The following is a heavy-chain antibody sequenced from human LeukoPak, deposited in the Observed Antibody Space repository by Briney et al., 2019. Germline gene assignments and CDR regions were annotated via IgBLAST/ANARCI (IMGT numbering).Heavy chain of an antibody. CDR1: GGSISSGGYY. CDR3: ARDMGIQLWPLFAY. CDR2: IYYSGST. Sequence: SETLSLTCTVSGGSISSGGYYWSWIRQHPGKGMEWIGYIYYSGSTYYNPSLKSRVTISVDTSKNQFSLKLSSVTAADTAVYYCARDMGIQLWPLFAYWGQGTLVTVSS. D-gene: IGHD5-18*01. V-gene: IGHV4-31*03. J-gene: IGHJ4*02.